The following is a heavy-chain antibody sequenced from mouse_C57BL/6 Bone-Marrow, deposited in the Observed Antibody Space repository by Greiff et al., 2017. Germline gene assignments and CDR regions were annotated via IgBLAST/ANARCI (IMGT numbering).Heavy chain of an antibody. CDR2: ISSGSSTI. J-gene: IGHJ4*01. Sequence: EVQLVESGGGLVKPGGSLKLSCAASGFTFSDYGMHWVRQAPEKGLEWVAYISSGSSTIYYADTVKGRFTISRDNAKNTLFLQMTSLRSEDTAMYYCARFTTGVWYAMDYWGQGTSVTVSS. V-gene: IGHV5-17*01. D-gene: IGHD1-1*01. CDR1: GFTFSDYG. CDR3: ARFTTGVWYAMDY.